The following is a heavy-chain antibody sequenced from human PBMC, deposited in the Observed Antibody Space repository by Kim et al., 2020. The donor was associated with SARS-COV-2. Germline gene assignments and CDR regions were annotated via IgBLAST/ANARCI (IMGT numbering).Heavy chain of an antibody. CDR1: GGSFSGYY. J-gene: IGHJ4*02. Sequence: SETLSLTCAVYGGSFSGYYWSWIRQPPGKGLEWIGEINHSGSTNYNPSLKSRVTISVDTSKNQFSLKLSSVTAADTAVYYCARGPWFGKVIDYWGQGTLVTVSS. V-gene: IGHV4-34*01. D-gene: IGHD3-10*01. CDR2: INHSGST. CDR3: ARGPWFGKVIDY.